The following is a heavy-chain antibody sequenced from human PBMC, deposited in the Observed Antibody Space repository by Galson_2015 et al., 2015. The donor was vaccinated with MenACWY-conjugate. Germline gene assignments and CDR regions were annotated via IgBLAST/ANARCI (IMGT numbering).Heavy chain of an antibody. V-gene: IGHV3-7*01. CDR3: ARAKEQWLSNTSHV. D-gene: IGHD6-19*01. CDR2: IKQDGSVP. CDR1: GFTFNNHW. Sequence: SLRLSCAASGFTFNNHWMGWVRQAPGAGLEWVANIKQDGSVPYYVDSVKGRFTISRDNARYSLYLHMNNLRAEDTAVYYCARAKEQWLSNTSHVSDQGSMVTVSS. J-gene: IGHJ3*01.